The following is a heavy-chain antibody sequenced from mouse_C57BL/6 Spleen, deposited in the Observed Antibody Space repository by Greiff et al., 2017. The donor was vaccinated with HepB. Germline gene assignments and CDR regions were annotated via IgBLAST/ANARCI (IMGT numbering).Heavy chain of an antibody. V-gene: IGHV5-16*01. J-gene: IGHJ4*01. CDR2: INYDGSST. CDR1: GFTFSDYY. D-gene: IGHD2-2*01. CDR3: ARRGLDYAMDY. Sequence: EVMLVESEGGLVQPGSSMKLSCTASGFTFSDYYMAWVRQVPEKGLEWVANINYDGSSTYYLDSLKSRFIISRDNAKNILYLQMSSLKSEDTATYYCARRGLDYAMDYWGQGTSVTVSS.